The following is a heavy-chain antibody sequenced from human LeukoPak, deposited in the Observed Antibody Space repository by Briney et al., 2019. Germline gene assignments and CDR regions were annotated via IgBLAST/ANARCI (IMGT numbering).Heavy chain of an antibody. Sequence: GGSLRLSCAASGFTFSSYAMSWVRQAPGKGLEWVSAISRSGGTTYYADSVKGPFTISSANPKNTLYLQMNSLRAEDTAVYYCAKVPEYYYDRSGQYYQWGQGTLVTVSS. D-gene: IGHD3-22*01. J-gene: IGHJ4*02. CDR3: AKVPEYYYDRSGQYYQ. V-gene: IGHV3-23*01. CDR2: ISRSGGTT. CDR1: GFTFSSYA.